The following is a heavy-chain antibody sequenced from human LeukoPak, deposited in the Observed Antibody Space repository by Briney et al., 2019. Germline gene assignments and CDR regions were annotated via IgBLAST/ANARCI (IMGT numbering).Heavy chain of an antibody. D-gene: IGHD3-10*01. Sequence: LTGGSLRLSCAASGFTFGSYGMNWVRQAPGKGLEWVSLISGNGDNTYCADSVKGRFTISRDISKNTLFLQMNSLRAEDTAVYYCANYLSYGPIGWGQGTLVIVSS. CDR1: GFTFGSYG. V-gene: IGHV3-23*01. J-gene: IGHJ4*02. CDR3: ANYLSYGPIG. CDR2: ISGNGDNT.